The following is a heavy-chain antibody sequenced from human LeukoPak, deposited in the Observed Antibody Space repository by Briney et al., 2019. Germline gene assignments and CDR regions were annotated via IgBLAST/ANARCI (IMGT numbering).Heavy chain of an antibody. CDR1: GVTFSSYA. Sequence: GGSLRLSCSASGVTFSSYAIHWVRQAPGKGLECVSGISSDGGSTYYADSVKGRFTISRDNSKNTLYLQVSSLRAEDTAVYYCVKLQGYWGQGTLVTVSS. V-gene: IGHV3-64D*06. D-gene: IGHD4-11*01. CDR2: ISSDGGST. J-gene: IGHJ4*02. CDR3: VKLQGY.